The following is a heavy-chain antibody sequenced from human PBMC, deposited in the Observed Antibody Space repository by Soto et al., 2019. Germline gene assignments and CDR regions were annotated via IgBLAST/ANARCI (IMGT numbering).Heavy chain of an antibody. V-gene: IGHV3-23*01. Sequence: EVQLLESGGGLVQPGGSLRVSCASSGFSFSTYAMSWVRQPPGKGLEWVSVISHNGGTTYYADSVKGRFTISRDNSKNTLYLQMSSLRAEDTAIYYCAKGVAQGTGWNTLGYWGQGTLVTVSS. CDR3: AKGVAQGTGWNTLGY. D-gene: IGHD6-19*01. CDR1: GFSFSTYA. CDR2: ISHNGGTT. J-gene: IGHJ4*02.